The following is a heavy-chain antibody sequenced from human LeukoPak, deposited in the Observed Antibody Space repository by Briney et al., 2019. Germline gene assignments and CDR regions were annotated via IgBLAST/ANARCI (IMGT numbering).Heavy chain of an antibody. J-gene: IGHJ3*02. Sequence: GGSLRLSCAVSGFTFSDYYMDWVRQAPGKGLEWVGRTRNKVNSYTTEYAASVKGRFTISRDDSKNSLYLQMNSLKTEDTAVYYCARGGSWDAFHIWGQGTMVTVSS. CDR1: GFTFSDYY. CDR2: TRNKVNSYTT. V-gene: IGHV3-72*01. D-gene: IGHD2-15*01. CDR3: ARGGSWDAFHI.